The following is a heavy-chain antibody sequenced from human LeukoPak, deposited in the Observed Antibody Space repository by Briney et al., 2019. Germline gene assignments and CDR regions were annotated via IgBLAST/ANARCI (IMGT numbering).Heavy chain of an antibody. CDR2: IYYSGST. D-gene: IGHD4-23*01. V-gene: IGHV4-59*01. Sequence: SETLSLTCTVSGGSISSYYWSWIRQPPGKGLEWIGYIYYSGSTNYNPSLKSRVTISVDTSKNQFSLKLSSVPAADTAVYYCARDRYGGGDAFDIWGQGTMVTVSS. CDR1: GGSISSYY. CDR3: ARDRYGGGDAFDI. J-gene: IGHJ3*02.